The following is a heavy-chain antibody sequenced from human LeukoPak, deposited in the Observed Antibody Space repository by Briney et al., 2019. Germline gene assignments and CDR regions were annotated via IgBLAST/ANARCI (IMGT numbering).Heavy chain of an antibody. D-gene: IGHD5-18*01. CDR1: GFTFSSYT. CDR3: AKGGIQLWFSAFDI. Sequence: GGSLRLSCAASGFTFSSYTMNWVRQAPGKGLEWVALILSDGGNKYYADSVRGRFTVSRDNSKNTLYLQMNSLRAEDTAVYYCAKGGIQLWFSAFDIWGQGTMVTVSS. V-gene: IGHV3-30-3*01. J-gene: IGHJ3*02. CDR2: ILSDGGNK.